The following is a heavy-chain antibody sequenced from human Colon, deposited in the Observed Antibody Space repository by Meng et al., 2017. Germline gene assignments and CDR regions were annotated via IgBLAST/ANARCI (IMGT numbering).Heavy chain of an antibody. J-gene: IGHJ4*02. CDR1: GYTLY. CDR2: INPRTGDT. V-gene: IGHV1-2*06. CDR3: ARESADGGSFDL. Sequence: QLQLVQPGSGVKRLGAPLTVSCKASGYTLYIHWVRLRPGEGLEWMGRINPRTGDTKFAQSFQGRVTMTRDTSTTTFSMDLRSLTTDDSAIYFCARESADGGSFDLWGQGTLVTVSS. D-gene: IGHD2-15*01.